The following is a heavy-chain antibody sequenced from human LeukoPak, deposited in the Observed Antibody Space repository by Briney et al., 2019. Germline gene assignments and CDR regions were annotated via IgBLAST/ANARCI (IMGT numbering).Heavy chain of an antibody. CDR3: ARLRDGYNPVDY. CDR1: GGSISSYY. D-gene: IGHD5-24*01. CDR2: IYYSGST. V-gene: IGHV4-59*08. Sequence: SETLSLTCTVSGGSISSYYWSWIRQPPGKGLERIGYIYYSGSTNYNPSLKSRVTISVDTSKNQFSLKLSSVTAADTAVYYCARLRDGYNPVDYWGQGTLVTVSS. J-gene: IGHJ4*02.